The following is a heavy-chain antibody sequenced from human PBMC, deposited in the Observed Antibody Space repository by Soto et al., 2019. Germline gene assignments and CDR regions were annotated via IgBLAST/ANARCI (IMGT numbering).Heavy chain of an antibody. J-gene: IGHJ5*02. CDR1: GGSISSYY. CDR2: IYYSGST. V-gene: IGHV4-59*08. D-gene: IGHD3-3*01. CDR3: ARPVTIFGVVTPAWIDP. Sequence: QVQLQESGPGLVKPSETLSLTCTVSGGSISSYYWSWIRQPPGKGLEWIGYIYYSGSTNYNPSLKSRVTISVDTSKNQFSLKLSSVTAADTAVYYCARPVTIFGVVTPAWIDPWGQGTLVTVSS.